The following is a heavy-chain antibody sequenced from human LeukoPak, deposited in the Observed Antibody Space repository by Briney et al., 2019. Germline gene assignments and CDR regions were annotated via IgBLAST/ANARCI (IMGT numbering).Heavy chain of an antibody. CDR3: ARGRRVQLWLRAPLFDY. CDR2: MSPNSGNT. CDR1: GYTFTSYD. Sequence: ASVKVSCKASGYTFTSYDINWVRQAIGQGLEWMGWMSPNSGNTGYAQKFQGRVTMTRNTSISTAYMELSSLRSEDTAVYYCARGRRVQLWLRAPLFDYWGQGTLVTVSS. V-gene: IGHV1-8*01. D-gene: IGHD5-18*01. J-gene: IGHJ4*02.